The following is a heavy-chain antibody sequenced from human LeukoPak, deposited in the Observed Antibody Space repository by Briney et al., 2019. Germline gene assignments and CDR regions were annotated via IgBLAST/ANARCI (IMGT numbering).Heavy chain of an antibody. CDR3: ARDGPVVTTPFDN. D-gene: IGHD4-23*01. Sequence: PGGSLRLSCAASGFTFSSYWMHWVRQAPGKGLEWVSYISTSGSTIYYADSVKGRFTISRDNAKNSLYLQMNSLRAEDTAVYYCARDGPVVTTPFDNWGQGTLVTVSS. CDR1: GFTFSSYW. CDR2: ISTSGSTI. J-gene: IGHJ4*02. V-gene: IGHV3-48*04.